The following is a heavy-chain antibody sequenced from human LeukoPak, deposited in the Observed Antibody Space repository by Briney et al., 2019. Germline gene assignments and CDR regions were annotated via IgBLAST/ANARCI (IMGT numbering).Heavy chain of an antibody. Sequence: ASVKVSCKASGYTFTSYGISWVRQAPGQGLEWMGIINPSGGSTSYAQKFQGRVTMTRDTSTSTVYMELSSLRSEDTAVYYCARDYSSSWFGFDYWGQGTLVTVSS. J-gene: IGHJ4*02. CDR2: INPSGGST. CDR1: GYTFTSYG. V-gene: IGHV1-46*01. CDR3: ARDYSSSWFGFDY. D-gene: IGHD6-13*01.